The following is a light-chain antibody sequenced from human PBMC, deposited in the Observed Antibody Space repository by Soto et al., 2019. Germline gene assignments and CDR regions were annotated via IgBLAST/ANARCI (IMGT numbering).Light chain of an antibody. CDR1: QSVSSSH. CDR2: GTS. V-gene: IGKV3-20*01. CDR3: QQYSSSRGK. Sequence: EIVLTQSPGTLSLSPGVRATLSCRASQSVSSSHLAWYQQRLGQAPRLLIYGTSDRATGIPDRFSGSRSGTDFTLTITRLEPEDFAVYYCQQYSSSRGKFRQGTKVHIK. J-gene: IGKJ1*01.